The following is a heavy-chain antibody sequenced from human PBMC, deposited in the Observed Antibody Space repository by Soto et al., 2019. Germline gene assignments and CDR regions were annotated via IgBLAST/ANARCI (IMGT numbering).Heavy chain of an antibody. CDR2: IYKSATT. J-gene: IGHJ5*01. D-gene: IGHD7-27*01. CDR1: GDSISNLDYF. Sequence: PSETLCLTFSVSGDSISNLDYFWAWIRQPPGQALEYIGYIYKSATTYYNPSFESRVAISVDTSKRQFSLNVTSVTAADTAVYFCARGRYCLTGTCFQNWVDSWAQGALVTVS. CDR3: ARGRYCLTGTCFQNWVDS. V-gene: IGHV4-30-4*01.